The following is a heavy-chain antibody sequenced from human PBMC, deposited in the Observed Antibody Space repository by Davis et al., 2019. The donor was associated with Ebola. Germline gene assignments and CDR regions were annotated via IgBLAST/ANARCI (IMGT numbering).Heavy chain of an antibody. Sequence: SETLSLTCNVSGGSISSYYWSWIRQAPGKGLEWIAYIHDSGNTKYNPSLRSRLIILVDRSKNQFSLKLNSVTAADTAMYYCASGVFGVTYYFDHWGQGALVTVSS. J-gene: IGHJ4*02. CDR1: GGSISSYY. V-gene: IGHV4-59*01. CDR3: ASGVFGVTYYFDH. D-gene: IGHD3-3*01. CDR2: IHDSGNT.